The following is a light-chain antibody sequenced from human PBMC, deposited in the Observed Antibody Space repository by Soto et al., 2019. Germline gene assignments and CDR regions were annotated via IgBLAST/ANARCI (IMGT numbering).Light chain of an antibody. Sequence: QAVVTQSSSASASLGSSVKLTCTLSSGHSSYIIAWHHQQPGKAPRYLMKLEGSGSYNKGSGVPDRFSGSSSGADRYLTISNLQFEDEANSYCETWDSNTRVFGGGTQLTVL. CDR2: LEGSGSY. V-gene: IGLV4-60*02. J-gene: IGLJ2*01. CDR3: ETWDSNTRV. CDR1: SGHSSYI.